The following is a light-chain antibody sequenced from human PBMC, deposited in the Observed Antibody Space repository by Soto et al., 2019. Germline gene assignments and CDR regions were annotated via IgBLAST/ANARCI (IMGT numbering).Light chain of an antibody. Sequence: EIVMTQSPATLSVSPGERATLSCRASQSVSSNLAWYQQKPGQAPRRLMYGASTRATGIPDRFSGSGSRTEFTLTISSLQSEDFAVYYCQQHNNWPPWTFGQGTKVEIK. CDR1: QSVSSN. V-gene: IGKV3-15*01. J-gene: IGKJ1*01. CDR3: QQHNNWPPWT. CDR2: GAS.